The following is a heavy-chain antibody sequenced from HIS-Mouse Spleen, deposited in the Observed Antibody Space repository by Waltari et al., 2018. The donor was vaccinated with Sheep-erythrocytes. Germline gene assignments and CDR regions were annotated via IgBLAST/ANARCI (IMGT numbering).Heavy chain of an antibody. D-gene: IGHD3-9*01. V-gene: IGHV4-34*01. CDR1: GGSFSGYY. CDR2: IKHSGST. CDR3: ARGGRRTGFDY. J-gene: IGHJ4*02. Sequence: QVQLQQWGAGLLKPSETLSLTCAVYGGSFSGYYWSWIRQPPGKGREWIGEIKHSGSTNHTPSLKSRFTISVDTSNNQFSLKLSSVTAADTAVYYCARGGRRTGFDYWGQGTLVTVSS.